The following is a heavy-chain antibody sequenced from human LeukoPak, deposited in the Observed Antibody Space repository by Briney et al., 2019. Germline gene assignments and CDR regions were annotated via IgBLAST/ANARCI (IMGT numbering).Heavy chain of an antibody. CDR3: AKDQAPIAAAGFPFDY. Sequence: GGSLRLSCAASGFTFSSYAMHWVRQAPGKGLEWVAVISYDGSNKYYADSVKGRFTISRDNSKNTLYLQMNSLRAEDTAVYYCAKDQAPIAAAGFPFDYWGQGTLVTVSS. D-gene: IGHD6-13*01. CDR1: GFTFSSYA. J-gene: IGHJ4*02. V-gene: IGHV3-30-3*01. CDR2: ISYDGSNK.